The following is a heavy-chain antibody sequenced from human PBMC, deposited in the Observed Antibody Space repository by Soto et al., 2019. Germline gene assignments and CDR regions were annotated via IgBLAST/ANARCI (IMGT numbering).Heavy chain of an antibody. CDR3: AHETYYFGSGPFDI. D-gene: IGHD3-10*01. CDR2: IYWDDDK. Sequence: QITLKESGPTLVKPTQTLTLTCTFSGFSLSTSGVGVGWIRQPPGKALECLALIYWDDDKRYSPSLKSRLTITKDTSNNHVVLTMTNMHTVDTATYFCAHETYYFGSGPFDIWGQGTMVTVSS. V-gene: IGHV2-5*02. J-gene: IGHJ3*02. CDR1: GFSLSTSGVG.